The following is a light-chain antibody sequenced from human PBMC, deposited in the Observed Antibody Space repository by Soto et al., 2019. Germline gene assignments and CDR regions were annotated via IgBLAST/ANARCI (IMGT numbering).Light chain of an antibody. V-gene: IGKV1-12*01. J-gene: IGKJ1*01. Sequence: IQLTHSPCSVDTSVVGRGTLTCRASQDIFNYLAWYQQKPGKAPKLLIYAASSLQNGVPSRFSGSGSGTDFTLTISSLQPEDFASYYCQQGNIFPWTCGKGNTVAIK. CDR1: QDIFNY. CDR2: AAS. CDR3: QQGNIFPWT.